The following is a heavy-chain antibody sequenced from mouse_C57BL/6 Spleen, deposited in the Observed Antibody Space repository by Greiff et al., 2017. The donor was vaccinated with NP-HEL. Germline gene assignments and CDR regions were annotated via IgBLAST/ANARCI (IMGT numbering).Heavy chain of an antibody. V-gene: IGHV14-4*01. J-gene: IGHJ2*01. Sequence: VQLQQSGAELVRPGASVKLSCTASGFNIKDDYMHWVKQRPEQGLEWIGWIVPENGDTEYASKFQGKATITADTSSNTAYLQLSSLTSEDTAVYYCTKARDYSPGYWGQGTTLTVSS. D-gene: IGHD2-12*01. CDR1: GFNIKDDY. CDR3: TKARDYSPGY. CDR2: IVPENGDT.